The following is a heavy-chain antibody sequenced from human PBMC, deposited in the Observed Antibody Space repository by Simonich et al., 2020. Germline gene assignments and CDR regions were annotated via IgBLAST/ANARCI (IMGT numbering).Heavy chain of an antibody. CDR1: GFTFSSYS. Sequence: EVQLVESGGGLVKPGGSLRLSCAASGFTFSSYSMNCVRQAPGKGLEWVSSISSSSSYIYYADSVKGRFTIYRYNAKNSLYLQMNSLRAEDTAVYYWAGGVYCSSTSCSTYYYYGMDVWGQGTTVTVSS. V-gene: IGHV3-21*01. CDR2: ISSSSSYI. CDR3: AGGVYCSSTSCSTYYYYGMDV. J-gene: IGHJ6*02. D-gene: IGHD2-2*01.